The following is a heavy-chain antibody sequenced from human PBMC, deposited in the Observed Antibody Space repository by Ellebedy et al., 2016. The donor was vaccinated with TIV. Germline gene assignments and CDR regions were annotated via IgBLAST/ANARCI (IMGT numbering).Heavy chain of an antibody. V-gene: IGHV3-30*09. CDR2: ISHDGSNK. CDR1: GFTFIYYS. CDR3: TRGSSSRGYFDS. D-gene: IGHD6-13*01. Sequence: GESLKISXAASGFTFIYYSMHWVRQAPGKGLEWVAVISHDGSNKYHAESVKGRFAISRDDSKNTLYLQMNTLRTEDTAVYFCTRGSSSRGYFDSWGQGTLVTVSS. J-gene: IGHJ4*02.